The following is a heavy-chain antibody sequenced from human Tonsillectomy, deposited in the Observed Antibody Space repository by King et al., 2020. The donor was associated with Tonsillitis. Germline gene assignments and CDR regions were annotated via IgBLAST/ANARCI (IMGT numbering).Heavy chain of an antibody. CDR1: GFTFDDYS. CDR2: ISWDGSTT. Sequence: VQLVESGGVVVQPGGSLRLSCAASGFTFDDYSMHWVRQAPGKRLEWVSLISWDGSTTKYADSVKGRFTISRDNNKNSVFLQMNGLRTEDAALYYCAKVGRRQFNNALFLTSWGKGTLVTVSS. D-gene: IGHD4/OR15-4a*01. V-gene: IGHV3-43*01. J-gene: IGHJ4*02. CDR3: AKVGRRQFNNALFLTS.